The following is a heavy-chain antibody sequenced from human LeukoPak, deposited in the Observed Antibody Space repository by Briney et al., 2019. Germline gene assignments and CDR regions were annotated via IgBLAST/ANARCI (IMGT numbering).Heavy chain of an antibody. D-gene: IGHD3-16*02. Sequence: NPSETLSLTCTVSGGSISSGDYYWSWIRQPPGKGLEWIGYIYYSGSTYYNPSLKSRVTISVDTSKNQFSLKLSSVTAADTAVYYCARDVLTFGGVIATGSYFDYWGQGTLVTVSS. V-gene: IGHV4-30-4*01. CDR1: GGSISSGDYY. CDR2: IYYSGST. J-gene: IGHJ4*02. CDR3: ARDVLTFGGVIATGSYFDY.